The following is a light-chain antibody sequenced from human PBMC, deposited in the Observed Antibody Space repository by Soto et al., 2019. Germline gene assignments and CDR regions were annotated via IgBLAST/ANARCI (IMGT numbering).Light chain of an antibody. J-gene: IGKJ1*01. CDR2: DAS. CDR1: QSVSGY. V-gene: IGKV3-11*01. Sequence: EIVMTQSPATLSLSPGERPTLSCRASQSVSGYLAWYQQKPGQAPXXLIYDASKRATGIPDRFIVIGSGTEYTLPLSSLEPEDFAVDDCQQRRYWRTFGQGTKVDI. CDR3: QQRRYWRT.